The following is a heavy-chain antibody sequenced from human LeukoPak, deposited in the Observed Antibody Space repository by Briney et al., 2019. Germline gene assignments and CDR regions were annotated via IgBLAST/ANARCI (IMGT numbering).Heavy chain of an antibody. D-gene: IGHD3-16*01. CDR3: ARMGPRDDYLDY. J-gene: IGHJ4*02. CDR1: GGSISSSSYY. Sequence: KASETLSLTCTVSGGSISSSSYYWGWIRQPPGKGLEWIGSIYYSGSTYYNPSLKSRVTISVDTSKNQFSLKLSSVTAADTAVYYCARMGPRDDYLDYWGQGTLVTVSS. CDR2: IYYSGST. V-gene: IGHV4-39*07.